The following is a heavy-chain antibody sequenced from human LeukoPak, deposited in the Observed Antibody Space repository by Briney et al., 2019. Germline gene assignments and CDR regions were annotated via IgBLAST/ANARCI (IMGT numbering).Heavy chain of an antibody. D-gene: IGHD5-18*01. CDR1: GFTFSSYG. J-gene: IGHJ4*02. CDR3: ARAGGYSYGYDY. Sequence: GGSPRLSCAASGFTFSSYGMSWVRQAPGKGLEWVSAISTSGGSTYYADSVKGRFTISRDNSKNTLYLQMNSLRAEDTAVYYCARAGGYSYGYDYWGQGTLVTVSS. V-gene: IGHV3-23*01. CDR2: ISTSGGST.